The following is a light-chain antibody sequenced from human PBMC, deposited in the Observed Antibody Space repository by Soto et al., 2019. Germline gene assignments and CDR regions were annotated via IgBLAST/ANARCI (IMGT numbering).Light chain of an antibody. Sequence: QPVLTQSPSASASLGASVKLTCTLSSGHSNYAIAWHQQLPEKGPRYLMKVNSDGSHNKGDGIPDRFSGSSSGAERYLTISSLQSEDEADYYCQTWGTGVAVFGGGTKVTVL. CDR1: SGHSNYA. CDR3: QTWGTGVAV. J-gene: IGLJ7*01. CDR2: VNSDGSH. V-gene: IGLV4-69*01.